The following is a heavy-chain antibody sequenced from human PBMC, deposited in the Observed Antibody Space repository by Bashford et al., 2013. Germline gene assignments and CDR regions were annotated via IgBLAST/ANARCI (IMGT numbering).Heavy chain of an antibody. V-gene: IGHV3-48*02. Sequence: TLGSLRLSCAASGFTFSHYNMNWVRQAPGKGLEWVAYIVSSNNFMNYADSVKGRFTISRDNVKNTVYLQMDSLRDEDTAVYYCARDRDDYGDPECFDIWGLGTMVTVSS. D-gene: IGHD4-17*01. CDR1: GFTFSHYN. J-gene: IGHJ3*02. CDR3: ARDRDDYGDPECFDI. CDR2: IVSSNNFM.